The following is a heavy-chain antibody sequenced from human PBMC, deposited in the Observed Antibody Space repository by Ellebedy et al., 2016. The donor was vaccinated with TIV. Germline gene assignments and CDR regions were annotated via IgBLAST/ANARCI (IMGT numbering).Heavy chain of an antibody. Sequence: GGSLRLXXAASGFTLSGYTVSWVRQAPEKGLEWVSSISSGGDYIYYADSLKGRLTISRDNAKNSLYLQMNSLRAEDTAVYYCAKALPRGYSYGYIDYWGQGTLVTVSS. J-gene: IGHJ4*02. CDR2: ISSGGDYI. CDR1: GFTLSGYT. D-gene: IGHD5-18*01. V-gene: IGHV3-21*01. CDR3: AKALPRGYSYGYIDY.